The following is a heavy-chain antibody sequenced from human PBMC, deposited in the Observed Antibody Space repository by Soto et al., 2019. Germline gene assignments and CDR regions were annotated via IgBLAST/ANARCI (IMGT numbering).Heavy chain of an antibody. CDR3: ARLVFDNSVYRPG. J-gene: IGHJ4*02. CDR1: GVSISSTGYY. V-gene: IGHV4-39*01. D-gene: IGHD3-22*01. Sequence: PSETLSLTCTLSGVSISSTGYYWGWIRQPPGKGLEWIGSIYYSGSTSYNPALQSRVTMSVDTSTNQLSLEVSSVTAADMAVYYCARLVFDNSVYRPGWGQGTLVPVSS. CDR2: IYYSGST.